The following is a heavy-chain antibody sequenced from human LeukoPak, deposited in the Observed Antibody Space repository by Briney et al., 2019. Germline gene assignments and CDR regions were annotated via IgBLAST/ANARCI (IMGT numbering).Heavy chain of an antibody. J-gene: IGHJ6*03. D-gene: IGHD6-13*01. V-gene: IGHV3-30*02. Sequence: GGSLRLSCAASGFTFSRYAMHWVRQAPGKGLEWVAFIRYDGSNKYYADSVKGRFTISRDNSKNTLYLQMNSLRAEDTAVYYCAKDRESSSWPYYYYYYMDVWGKGTTVTVSS. CDR2: IRYDGSNK. CDR3: AKDRESSSWPYYYYYYMDV. CDR1: GFTFSRYA.